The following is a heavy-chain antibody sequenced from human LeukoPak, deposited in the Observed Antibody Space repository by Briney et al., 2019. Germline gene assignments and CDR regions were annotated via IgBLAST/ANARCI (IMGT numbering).Heavy chain of an antibody. CDR2: IYTSVST. V-gene: IGHV4-4*07. CDR1: GDSTSSNY. J-gene: IGHJ2*01. Sequence: PSETLSHTCTVSGDSTSSNYWRWIPPPVQRGLEWIGRIYTSVSTNYNPSLKSRVTMSVDTSKNQFSLKLSSVTAADTAVYYCARGRHDWYFDLWGRGSVVTVSS. CDR3: ARGRHDWYFDL.